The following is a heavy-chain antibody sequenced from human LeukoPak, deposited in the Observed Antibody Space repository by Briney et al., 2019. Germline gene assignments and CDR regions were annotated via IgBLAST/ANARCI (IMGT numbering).Heavy chain of an antibody. CDR2: IWYDGSNK. V-gene: IGHV3-33*06. D-gene: IGHD6-13*01. J-gene: IGHJ4*02. CDR3: AKDSSSWFFDY. CDR1: GFTFSSYG. Sequence: LAGGTLRLSCAASGFTFSSYGMHWVRQAPGKGLEWVAVIWYDGSNKYYADSVKGRFTISRDNSKNTLYLQMNSLRAEDTAVYYCAKDSSSWFFDYWGQGTLVTASS.